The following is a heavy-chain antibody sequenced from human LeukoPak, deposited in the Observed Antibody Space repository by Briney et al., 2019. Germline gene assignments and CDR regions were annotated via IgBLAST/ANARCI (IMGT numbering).Heavy chain of an antibody. D-gene: IGHD2-2*01. J-gene: IGHJ6*02. CDR3: ARDFGGQLLSGYYYYYGMDV. V-gene: IGHV3-21*01. Sequence: GGSLRLSCAASGFTFSSYSMNWVRQAPGKGLEWVSSISSSSYIYYADSVKGRFTISRDNAKNSLYLQMNSLRAEDTAVYYCARDFGGQLLSGYYYYYGMDVWGQGTTVTVSS. CDR2: ISSSSYI. CDR1: GFTFSSYS.